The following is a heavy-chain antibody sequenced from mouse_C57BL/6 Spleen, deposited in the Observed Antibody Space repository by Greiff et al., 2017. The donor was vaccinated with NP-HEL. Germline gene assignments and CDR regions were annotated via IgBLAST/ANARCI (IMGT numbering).Heavy chain of an antibody. J-gene: IGHJ3*01. CDR1: GYTFTDYY. V-gene: IGHV1-26*01. D-gene: IGHD3-2*02. CDR2: INPNNGGT. Sequence: VQLQQSGPELVKPGASVKISCKASGYTFTDYYMNWVKQSHGKSLEWIGDINPNNGGTSYNQKFKGKATLTVDKSSSTAYMELRSLTSKETAVYYWARAAQATSWFAYWGQGTLVTVSA. CDR3: ARAAQATSWFAY.